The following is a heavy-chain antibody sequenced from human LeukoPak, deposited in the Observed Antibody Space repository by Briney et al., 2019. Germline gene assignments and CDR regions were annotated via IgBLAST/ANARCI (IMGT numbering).Heavy chain of an antibody. Sequence: GGSLRLSCEGSGFTFSNYWMGWVRKAPGKGLQWVANIKTDGSEKYYVDSVKGRFTISRDNAKNSLYLQMNSLRAEDTAVYYCATYSSLNRREFQFWGQGTLLTVSS. V-gene: IGHV3-7*01. D-gene: IGHD3-22*01. J-gene: IGHJ1*01. CDR2: IKTDGSEK. CDR1: GFTFSNYW. CDR3: ATYSSLNRREFQF.